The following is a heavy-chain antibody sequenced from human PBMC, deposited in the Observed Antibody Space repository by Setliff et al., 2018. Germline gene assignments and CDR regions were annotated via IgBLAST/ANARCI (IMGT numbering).Heavy chain of an antibody. Sequence: NPSETLSLTCTVSGGSLSTYYWSWIRQSPGRGLEYIGYVYYNGAADYSPSLKSRVTLSLDTSTNQFSLKLTSVTAADTAVYYCARMSGFLYMDVWGKGTTVTVSS. CDR3: ARMSGFLYMDV. V-gene: IGHV4-59*08. CDR2: VYYNGAA. D-gene: IGHD3-3*01. J-gene: IGHJ6*03. CDR1: GGSLSTYY.